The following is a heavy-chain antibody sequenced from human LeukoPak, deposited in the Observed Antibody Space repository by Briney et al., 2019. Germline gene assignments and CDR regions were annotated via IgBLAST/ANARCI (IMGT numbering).Heavy chain of an antibody. CDR2: INPNSGGT. V-gene: IGHV1-2*02. D-gene: IGHD6-19*01. Sequence: GASVKVSCKASGYTFASYVISWVRQAPGQGLEWMGWINPNSGGTNYAQKFQGRVTMTRDTSISTAYMELSRLRSDDTAVYYCARDSWQWLAGDYWGQGTLVTVSS. J-gene: IGHJ4*02. CDR3: ARDSWQWLAGDY. CDR1: GYTFASYV.